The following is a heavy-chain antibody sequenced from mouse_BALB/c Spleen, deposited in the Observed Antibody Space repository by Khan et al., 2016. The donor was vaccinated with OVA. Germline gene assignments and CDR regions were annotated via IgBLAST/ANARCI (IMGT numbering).Heavy chain of an antibody. CDR3: AREWGAWFPY. CDR1: GYTFTDYN. J-gene: IGHJ3*01. Sequence: QVQLQQSGGELARPGASVKLSYKASGYTFTDYNINWVKQRTGQGLEWIGEIYPGSGNTYYNEKFKGKATLTADKSSSTAYMQLSSLTSEDSAVYFWAREWGAWFPYWGQGTLVTVSA. CDR2: IYPGSGNT. V-gene: IGHV1-77*01.